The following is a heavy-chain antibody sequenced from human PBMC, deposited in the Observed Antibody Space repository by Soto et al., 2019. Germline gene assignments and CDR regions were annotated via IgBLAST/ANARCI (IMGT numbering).Heavy chain of an antibody. CDR1: GASITAYY. J-gene: IGHJ4*02. V-gene: IGHV4-59*08. CDR2: VHNSGRA. Sequence: QVQLQESGPGLVKPSETLSLTCAVSGASITAYYWAWVRQPPGKGLEYIGHVHNSGRADYNPSLRSRVTISVYTSRNQFSLHLNSVTAADTAVYFCARHENGGTYPLAYWGQGTLVTVSS. D-gene: IGHD1-26*01. CDR3: ARHENGGTYPLAY.